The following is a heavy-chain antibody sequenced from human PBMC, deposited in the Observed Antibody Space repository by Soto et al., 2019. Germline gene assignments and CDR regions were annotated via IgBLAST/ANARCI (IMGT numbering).Heavy chain of an antibody. V-gene: IGHV3-48*01. D-gene: IGHD3-3*01. J-gene: IGHJ3*02. Sequence: GALRLSCAASGFTFSSYSMNWVRQAPGKGLEWVSYISSSSSTIYYADSVKGRFTISRDNSKNTLYLQMNSLRAEDTAVYYCAKEIRFLKWFIAFDIWGQGTMVTVSS. CDR3: AKEIRFLKWFIAFDI. CDR2: ISSSSSTI. CDR1: GFTFSSYS.